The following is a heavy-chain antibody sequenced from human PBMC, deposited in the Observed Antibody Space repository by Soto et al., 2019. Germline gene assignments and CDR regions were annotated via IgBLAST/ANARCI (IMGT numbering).Heavy chain of an antibody. CDR1: RYSFTDYW. V-gene: IGHV5-51*01. CDR2: IKPGDSDT. Sequence: PGESLKISCKGSRYSFTDYWIHWVRRLPGKGLEWMGTIKPGDSDTRYSPSLQGQVTISADKSISTAYLQWSSLKASDTAMYYCARQVATIYYYYGMDVWGQGTTVTVSS. J-gene: IGHJ6*02. D-gene: IGHD5-12*01. CDR3: ARQVATIYYYYGMDV.